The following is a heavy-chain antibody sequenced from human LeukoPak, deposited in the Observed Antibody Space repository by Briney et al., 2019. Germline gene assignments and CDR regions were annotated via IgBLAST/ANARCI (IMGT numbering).Heavy chain of an antibody. V-gene: IGHV4-59*01. D-gene: IGHD4-17*01. CDR3: ARLHGDYVPYYYYMDV. J-gene: IGHJ6*03. Sequence: SETLSLTCTVSGGSISSYYWSWIRRPPGKGLEWIGYIYYSGSTNYNPSLKSRVTISVDTSKNQFSLKLSSVTAADTAVYYCARLHGDYVPYYYYMDVWGKGTTVTVSS. CDR1: GGSISSYY. CDR2: IYYSGST.